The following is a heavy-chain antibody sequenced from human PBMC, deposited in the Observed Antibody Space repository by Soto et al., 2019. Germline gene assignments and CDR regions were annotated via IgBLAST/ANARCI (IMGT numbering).Heavy chain of an antibody. J-gene: IGHJ5*02. D-gene: IGHD1-26*01. CDR1: GGSISNSGYY. CDR3: ARAYSGSHGWFDP. Sequence: SETLSLTCSVSGGSISNSGYYWSWIRQDAGKGLEWIGYIYHSGSAYYSPSLKSRVSISVDTSSNHFSLRLSSVTAADTAVYYCARAYSGSHGWFDPWGLGTLVTVSS. V-gene: IGHV4-31*03. CDR2: IYHSGSA.